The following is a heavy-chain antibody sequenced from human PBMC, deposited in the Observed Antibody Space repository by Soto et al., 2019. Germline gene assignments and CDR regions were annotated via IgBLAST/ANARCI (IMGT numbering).Heavy chain of an antibody. V-gene: IGHV2-5*01. CDR2: IYWNDDK. CDR3: AHRECLQLGAQWFDP. D-gene: IGHD3-16*01. J-gene: IGHJ5*02. CDR1: GFSLSTSGVG. Sequence: VNPTQTLTMTCTFSGFSLSTSGVGVGWIRQPPGKALEWLALIYWNDDKRYSPSLKSRLTITKDTSKNQVVLTMTNMDPVDTATYYCAHRECLQLGAQWFDPWGQGTLVTVFS.